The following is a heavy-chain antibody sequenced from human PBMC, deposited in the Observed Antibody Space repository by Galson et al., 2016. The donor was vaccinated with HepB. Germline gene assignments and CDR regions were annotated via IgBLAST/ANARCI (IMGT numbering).Heavy chain of an antibody. CDR3: ARRLLRPFARSDQYQFDF. CDR2: IYPADSGT. CDR1: GYSFPSYW. Sequence: QSGAEVKKPGESLKISCKGSGYSFPSYWIGWVRQMPGKGLEWMGIIYPADSGTKYSPSFQGQVTFSVDKSIRTAYLQWRSLKASDSAMYFCARRLLRPFARSDQYQFDFWGQGTLVTVSS. D-gene: IGHD3-9*01. V-gene: IGHV5-51*01. J-gene: IGHJ4*02.